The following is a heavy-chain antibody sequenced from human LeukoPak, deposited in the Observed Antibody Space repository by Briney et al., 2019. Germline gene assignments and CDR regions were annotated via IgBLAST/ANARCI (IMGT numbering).Heavy chain of an antibody. CDR1: GFIFSSYA. CDR3: ARFAEPPQYFDY. V-gene: IGHV3-23*01. D-gene: IGHD3-10*01. J-gene: IGHJ4*02. CDR2: MSGNGGTT. Sequence: PGGSLRLSCAASGFIFSSYAMSWVRQAPGQGLEWVSGMSGNGGTTYYADSVKGRFTISRGNAKNSLYLQMNSLRAEDTGVYYCARFAEPPQYFDYWGQGTLVTVSS.